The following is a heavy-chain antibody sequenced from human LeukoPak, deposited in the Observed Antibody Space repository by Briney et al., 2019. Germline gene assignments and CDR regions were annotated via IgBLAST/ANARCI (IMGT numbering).Heavy chain of an antibody. Sequence: SETLSLTCTVSGGSINSYYWSYIRQPAGKGLEWIGRIYTSGSTNYNPSLKSRVTMSVDTSKNQFSLKLSSVTAADTAVYYCAREIDYYDSSGYYYGPNYYYYMDVWGKGTTVTISS. V-gene: IGHV4-4*07. CDR1: GGSINSYY. CDR2: IYTSGST. CDR3: AREIDYYDSSGYYYGPNYYYYMDV. D-gene: IGHD3-22*01. J-gene: IGHJ6*03.